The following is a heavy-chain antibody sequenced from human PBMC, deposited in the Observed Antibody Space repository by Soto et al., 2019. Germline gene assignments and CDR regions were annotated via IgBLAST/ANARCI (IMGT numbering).Heavy chain of an antibody. J-gene: IGHJ4*02. CDR2: ISWNSGDI. Sequence: GGSLRLSCAASGFTFDDYAMHWVRQAPGKGLEWVSGISWNSGDIGYADSVKGRFTISRDNAKNSLYLQMNSLRAEDTALYYCAKGRRSVVPAATHFDCWGQGTLVTVSS. CDR3: AKGRRSVVPAATHFDC. D-gene: IGHD2-2*01. V-gene: IGHV3-9*01. CDR1: GFTFDDYA.